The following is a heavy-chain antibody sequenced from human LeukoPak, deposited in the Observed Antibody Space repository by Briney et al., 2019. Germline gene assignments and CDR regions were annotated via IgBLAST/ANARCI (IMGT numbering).Heavy chain of an antibody. D-gene: IGHD4-17*01. CDR2: ISSSSSYI. V-gene: IGHV3-21*01. J-gene: IGHJ4*02. CDR1: GFTFSTYW. Sequence: GGSLRLSCVASGFTFSTYWMNWVRQAPGKGLEWVSSISSSSSYIYYADSVKGRFTISRDNAKNSLYLQMNSLRAEDTAVYYCARDFESSRRLRHIDYWGQGTLVTVSS. CDR3: ARDFESSRRLRHIDY.